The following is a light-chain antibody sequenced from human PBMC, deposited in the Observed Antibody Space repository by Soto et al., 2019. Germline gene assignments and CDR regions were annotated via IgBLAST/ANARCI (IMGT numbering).Light chain of an antibody. Sequence: IVMTQSPATLSVSPGEGATLSCRTSQSVRNNLAWYQQRPGQAPRLLIYGASSRATGIPARFSGSGSETEFTLTISSLQSEDVAVYYCQQYNNWPPYTFGQGTKLEI. CDR3: QQYNNWPPYT. CDR1: QSVRNN. CDR2: GAS. V-gene: IGKV3-15*01. J-gene: IGKJ2*01.